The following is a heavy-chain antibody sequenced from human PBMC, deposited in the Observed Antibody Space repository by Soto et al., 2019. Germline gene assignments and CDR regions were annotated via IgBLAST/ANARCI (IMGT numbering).Heavy chain of an antibody. CDR1: GFTFSSYG. V-gene: IGHV3-33*01. J-gene: IGHJ6*02. CDR2: IWYDGSNK. Sequence: VGSLRLSCAASGFTFSSYGMHWVRQAPGKGLEWVAVIWYDGSNKYYADSVKGRFTISRDNSKNTLYLQMNSLRAEDTAVYYCARDLEIVVVPAAMNYYYGMDVWGQGTTVTVSS. CDR3: ARDLEIVVVPAAMNYYYGMDV. D-gene: IGHD2-2*01.